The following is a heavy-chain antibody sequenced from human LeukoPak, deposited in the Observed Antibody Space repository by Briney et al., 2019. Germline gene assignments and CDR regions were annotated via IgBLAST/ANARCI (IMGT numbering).Heavy chain of an antibody. V-gene: IGHV4-34*01. J-gene: IGHJ5*02. CDR3: ARGEIVGARHGFDP. D-gene: IGHD1-26*01. CDR2: INHSGST. Sequence: SETLSLTCAVYGGSFSGYYWSWIRQPPGKGLEWIGEINHSGSTNYNPSLKSRVTISVDTSKNQFSLKLSSVTAADTAVYYCARGEIVGARHGFDPWGQGTLVTVSS. CDR1: GGSFSGYY.